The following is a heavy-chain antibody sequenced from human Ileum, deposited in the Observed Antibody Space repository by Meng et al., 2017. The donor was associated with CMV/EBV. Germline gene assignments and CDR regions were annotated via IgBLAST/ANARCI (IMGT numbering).Heavy chain of an antibody. J-gene: IGHJ4*02. CDR2: ISHDGSNI. D-gene: IGHD2-15*01. Sequence: VSGFTFNSYGMHWVRQAPGKGLEWVAAISHDGSNINYADSVKGRFIISRDNSKNTLYLQMDSLRSEDTAVYYCAVGFCGTNCYSPDSWGQGTLVTVSS. CDR3: AVGFCGTNCYSPDS. CDR1: GFTFNSYG. V-gene: IGHV3-30*03.